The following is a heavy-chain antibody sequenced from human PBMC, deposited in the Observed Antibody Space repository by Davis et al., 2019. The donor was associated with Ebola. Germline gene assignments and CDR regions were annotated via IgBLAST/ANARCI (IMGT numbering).Heavy chain of an antibody. CDR1: GGSVSSYY. CDR2: IYYSGST. D-gene: IGHD3-9*01. CDR3: ARGVTTYYDILTGYFGFDP. J-gene: IGHJ5*02. Sequence: SETLSLTCSVSGGSVSSYYWSWIRQPPGKGLEWIGYIYYSGSTYYNPSLKSRVTISVDTSKNQFSLKLSSVTAADTAVYYCARGVTTYYDILTGYFGFDPWGQGTLVTVSS. V-gene: IGHV4-30-4*08.